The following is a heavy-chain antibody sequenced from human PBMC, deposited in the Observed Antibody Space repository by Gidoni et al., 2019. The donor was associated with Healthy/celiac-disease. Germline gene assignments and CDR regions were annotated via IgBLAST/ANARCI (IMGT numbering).Heavy chain of an antibody. CDR1: GGTFSSYA. J-gene: IGHJ6*02. CDR2: IIPIFGTA. V-gene: IGHV1-69*01. D-gene: IGHD3-10*01. CDR3: AREIRYGSGCYYNAPPYYYGMDV. Sequence: QVQLVQSGAEVKKPGSSVKVSCKASGGTFSSYAISWVRQAPGQGLEWMGGIIPIFGTANYAQKFQGRVTITADESTSTAYMELSSLRSEDTAVYYCAREIRYGSGCYYNAPPYYYGMDVWGQGTTVTVSS.